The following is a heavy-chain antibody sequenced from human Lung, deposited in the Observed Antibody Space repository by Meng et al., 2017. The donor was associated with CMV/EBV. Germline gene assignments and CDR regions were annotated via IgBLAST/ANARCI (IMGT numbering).Heavy chain of an antibody. V-gene: IGHV1-8*03. CDR1: GYTFTSYD. CDR3: ARIGGGNRGDFDY. J-gene: IGHJ4*02. D-gene: IGHD2-15*01. Sequence: ASXXVSXKASGYTFTSYDINWVRQATGQGLEWMGWMNPNSGNTSYAQKFQGRVTITTNTSISTAYMELSSLRSEDTAVYYCARIGGGNRGDFDYWGQGTLVTVSS. CDR2: MNPNSGNT.